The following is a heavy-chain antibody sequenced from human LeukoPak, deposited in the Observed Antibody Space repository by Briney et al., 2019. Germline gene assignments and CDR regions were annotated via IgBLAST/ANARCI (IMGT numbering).Heavy chain of an antibody. CDR3: ARDNSVVDIAWWFDP. Sequence: PGGSLRLSCAASGFTVSSNYMSWVRQAPGKGLEWVSVIYSGGTTYYADSVKGRFTISRDNSKNTLYLQMNSLRADDTAVYYCARDNSVVDIAWWFDPWGQGTLVTVSS. CDR2: IYSGGTT. CDR1: GFTVSSNY. V-gene: IGHV3-53*01. D-gene: IGHD2-15*01. J-gene: IGHJ5*02.